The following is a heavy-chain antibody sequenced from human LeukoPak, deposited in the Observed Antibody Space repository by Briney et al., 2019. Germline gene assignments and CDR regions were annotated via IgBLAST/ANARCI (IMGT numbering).Heavy chain of an antibody. D-gene: IGHD2-2*01. J-gene: IGHJ4*02. Sequence: KTGGSLRLSCAASGFTFSSYSMNWVRQAPGKGLEWVSSISSSSSYIYYADSVKGRFAISRDNAKNSLYLQMNSLRAEDTAVYYCARDIVPAAPSCPDYWGQGTLVTVSS. V-gene: IGHV3-21*01. CDR3: ARDIVPAAPSCPDY. CDR1: GFTFSSYS. CDR2: ISSSSSYI.